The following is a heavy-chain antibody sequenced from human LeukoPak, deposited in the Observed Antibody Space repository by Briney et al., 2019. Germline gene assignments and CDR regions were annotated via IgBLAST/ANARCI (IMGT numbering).Heavy chain of an antibody. D-gene: IGHD5-18*01. CDR1: GFTFSSYG. Sequence: PGGSLRLSCVASGFTFSSYGMHWVRQAPGKGLEWVAFIWNDGSNKYYADSVKGRFTISRDNSKNTLYLQMNSLRAEDTAVYYCAKSYSYGYDYWGQGTLVTVSS. V-gene: IGHV3-30*02. CDR2: IWNDGSNK. J-gene: IGHJ4*02. CDR3: AKSYSYGYDY.